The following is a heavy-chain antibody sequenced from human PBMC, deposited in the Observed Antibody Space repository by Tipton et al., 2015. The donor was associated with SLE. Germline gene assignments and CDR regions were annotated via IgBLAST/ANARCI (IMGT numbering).Heavy chain of an antibody. V-gene: IGHV3-30*02. CDR2: IRFDGNNK. CDR3: AKAPRYGRAPDY. J-gene: IGHJ4*02. CDR1: GFTVQSNY. Sequence: SLRLSCAASGFTVQSNYLSWVRQAPGKGLEWVAFIRFDGNNKFYADSVKGRFTISRDNSRNTLFLEMNSLRAEDTALYYCAKAPRYGRAPDYWGQGPLVTVSS. D-gene: IGHD1-14*01.